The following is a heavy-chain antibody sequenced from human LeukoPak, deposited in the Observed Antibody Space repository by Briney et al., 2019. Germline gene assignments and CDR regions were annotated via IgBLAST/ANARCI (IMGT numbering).Heavy chain of an antibody. D-gene: IGHD6-13*01. CDR3: ARVSAAGMDFHYGMDV. J-gene: IGHJ6*02. CDR2: IHYSEST. V-gene: IGHV4-59*01. CDR1: GGPIRSYY. Sequence: KASETLSFTGTVSGGPIRSYYWSWKRQPPGKGREWIGNIHYSESTNFNPSLKSRVAISVDTSKNQFSLNMRSVTAADTAVYYCARVSAAGMDFHYGMDVWGQGTTVLVSS.